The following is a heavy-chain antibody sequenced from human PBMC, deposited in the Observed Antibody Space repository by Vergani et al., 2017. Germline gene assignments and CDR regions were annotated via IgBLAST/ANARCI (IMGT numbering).Heavy chain of an antibody. V-gene: IGHV1-69*18. CDR2: IIPIFGTA. CDR3: ARGGYYDSSGYRHLGFDY. D-gene: IGHD3-22*01. J-gene: IGHJ4*02. Sequence: QVQLVQSGAEVKKPGSSVKVSCKASGGTFSSYAISWVRQAPGQGLEWMGRIIPIFGTANYAQKFQGRVTITADESTSTAYMGLSSLRSEDTAVYYCARGGYYDSSGYRHLGFDYWGQGTLVTGSS. CDR1: GGTFSSYA.